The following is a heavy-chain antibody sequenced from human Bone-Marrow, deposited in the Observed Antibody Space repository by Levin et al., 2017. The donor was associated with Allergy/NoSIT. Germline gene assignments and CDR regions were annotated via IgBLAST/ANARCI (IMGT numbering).Heavy chain of an antibody. CDR2: INSNNGNP. Sequence: ASVKVSCKASGYTFTSYAINWLRQAPGQGPEWMGWINSNNGNPRYAQGFTGRFVFSLDTSVSTANLQISSLKAEDTAVYYCASDITVRGSKAMDVWGQGTTVTVSS. CDR1: GYTFTSYA. J-gene: IGHJ6*02. V-gene: IGHV7-4-1*02. D-gene: IGHD3-10*01. CDR3: ASDITVRGSKAMDV.